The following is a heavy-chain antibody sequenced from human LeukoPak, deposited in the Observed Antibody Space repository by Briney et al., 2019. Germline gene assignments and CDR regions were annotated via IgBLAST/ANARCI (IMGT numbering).Heavy chain of an antibody. CDR1: GASFSGYY. V-gene: IGHV4-34*01. D-gene: IGHD3-3*01. J-gene: IGHJ4*02. CDR2: INHSGST. Sequence: KASESLSLTCAVDGASFSGYYWSWVRQPPGKGLEWIGEINHSGSTNYNPSLKSRVTISVDTSKTQFSLKLSSVTAADTAVYYCARGSSGVGVVTAFDYWGQGTLVTVSS. CDR3: ARGSSGVGVVTAFDY.